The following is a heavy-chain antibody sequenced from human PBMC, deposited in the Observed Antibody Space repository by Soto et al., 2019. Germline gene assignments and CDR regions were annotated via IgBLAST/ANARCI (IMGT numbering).Heavy chain of an antibody. J-gene: IGHJ6*02. V-gene: IGHV3-23*01. Sequence: PGGSLRLSCAASGFTFSSYAMSWVRQAPGKGLEWVSTISGSGGNTYYADSVKGRFTISRDNSKNTLYLQMSSLRAEDTAVYYCATEGALLLQYYYYGMDVWGQGTTVTVSS. CDR1: GFTFSSYA. D-gene: IGHD3-10*01. CDR2: ISGSGGNT. CDR3: ATEGALLLQYYYYGMDV.